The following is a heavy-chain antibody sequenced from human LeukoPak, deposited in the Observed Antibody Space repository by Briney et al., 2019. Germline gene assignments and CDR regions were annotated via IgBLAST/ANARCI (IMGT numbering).Heavy chain of an antibody. D-gene: IGHD1-26*01. J-gene: IGHJ6*02. Sequence: PSETLSLTCAVSGGSISNNNWWTWVRQPPGEGLEWIGEIYHSGITNYNPSLKSRVAISVDRSKSQFSLKLSSVTAADTAVYYCAREISGSYPGVYYYGLDVWGQGTTVTVSS. CDR3: AREISGSYPGVYYYGLDV. CDR1: GGSISNNNW. V-gene: IGHV4-4*02. CDR2: IYHSGIT.